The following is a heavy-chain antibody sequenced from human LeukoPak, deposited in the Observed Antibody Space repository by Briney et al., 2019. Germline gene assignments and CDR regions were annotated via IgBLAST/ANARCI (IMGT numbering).Heavy chain of an antibody. Sequence: SETPSLTCAVYGGSFSGYYWSWIRQPPGKGLEWIGEINHSGSTNYNPSLKSRVTISVDTSKNQFSLKLSSVTAADTAVYYCARGGARYCSSTSCPLLDYWGQGTLVTVSS. CDR3: ARGGARYCSSTSCPLLDY. D-gene: IGHD2-2*01. V-gene: IGHV4-34*01. J-gene: IGHJ4*02. CDR1: GGSFSGYY. CDR2: INHSGST.